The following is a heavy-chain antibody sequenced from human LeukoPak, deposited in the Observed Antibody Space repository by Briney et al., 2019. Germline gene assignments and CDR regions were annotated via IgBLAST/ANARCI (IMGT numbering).Heavy chain of an antibody. CDR2: ISSSSSYT. J-gene: IGHJ4*02. CDR3: ARGLGTEGFDY. CDR1: GFTFSDYY. V-gene: IGHV3-11*05. D-gene: IGHD1-14*01. Sequence: PGGSLRLSCAAPGFTFSDYYMSWIRQAPGKGLEWVSYISSSSSYTNYADSVKGRFTISRDNAKNSLYLQMNSLRAEDTAVYYCARGLGTEGFDYWGQGTLVTVSS.